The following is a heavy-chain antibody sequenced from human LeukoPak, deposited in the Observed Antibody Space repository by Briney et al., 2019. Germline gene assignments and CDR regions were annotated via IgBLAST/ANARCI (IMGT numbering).Heavy chain of an antibody. J-gene: IGHJ4*02. D-gene: IGHD7-27*01. CDR1: GFTFSNYG. CDR2: IRYDGNNK. Sequence: GGSLRLSCAASGFTFSNYGMRWVRQAPGKGLEWVAFIRYDGNNKYYADSVKGRFTISGDNSKNTLYLQMNSLRGEDTAVYYCAKGSSDWGSNWGQGTLVTVSS. CDR3: AKGSSDWGSN. V-gene: IGHV3-30*02.